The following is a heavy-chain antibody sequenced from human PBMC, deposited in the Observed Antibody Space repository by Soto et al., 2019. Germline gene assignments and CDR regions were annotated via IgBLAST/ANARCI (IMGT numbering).Heavy chain of an antibody. D-gene: IGHD1-26*01. CDR2: IAYDGNEK. V-gene: IGHV3-30*18. J-gene: IGHJ6*02. Sequence: QVQLVESGGGVVQPGTSLRLSCAASGFTFKTHAMHWVRQAPGKGLEWMAVIAYDGNEKCYADSVKGRITMSRDNSKNALYLQINTMRNEDTAVYYCGKDVGDYVPYYYGVDVWGQGTTVTVSS. CDR3: GKDVGDYVPYYYGVDV. CDR1: GFTFKTHA.